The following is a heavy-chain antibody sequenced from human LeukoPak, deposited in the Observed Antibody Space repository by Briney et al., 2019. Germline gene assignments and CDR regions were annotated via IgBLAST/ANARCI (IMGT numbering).Heavy chain of an antibody. J-gene: IGHJ6*02. V-gene: IGHV4-39*01. Sequence: SQTRSLTCTVSGGSISSSNYYWGWLRHPPGKGLEWIGRIYYSGSIYYIPSLNRRVTISVDTSKNQFSLKLSSVTAADTAVYYCARRPYYYGMDVWGQGTTVTVS. CDR3: ARRPYYYGMDV. CDR1: GGSISSSNYY. CDR2: IYYSGSI.